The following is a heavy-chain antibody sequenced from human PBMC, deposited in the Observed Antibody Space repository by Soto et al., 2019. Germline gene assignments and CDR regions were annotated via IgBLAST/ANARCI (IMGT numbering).Heavy chain of an antibody. CDR1: SVSNAW. Sequence: SVSNAWINWVRQAPGKGLEWVGRIKSKTDGGTTDYAAPVKGRFTISRDDSKNTLYLQMNSLKTEDTAVYYCTTDSRPGYDSSGRGAFDIWGQGTMVTVSS. CDR2: IKSKTDGGTT. V-gene: IGHV3-15*07. CDR3: TTDSRPGYDSSGRGAFDI. D-gene: IGHD3-22*01. J-gene: IGHJ3*02.